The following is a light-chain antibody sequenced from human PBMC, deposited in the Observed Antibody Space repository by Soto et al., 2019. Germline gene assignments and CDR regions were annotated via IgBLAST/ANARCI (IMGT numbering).Light chain of an antibody. CDR3: QQYDNWWT. CDR2: GAS. Sequence: EIVMTQSPATLSVSPGERATLSCRASQSVSSNLAWYQKKPGQAPRLLIYGASTRAPGIPARFSGSGSGTEFTLTISSLQSEDFAVYYCQQYDNWWTFGHGTRVEIK. J-gene: IGKJ1*01. CDR1: QSVSSN. V-gene: IGKV3-15*01.